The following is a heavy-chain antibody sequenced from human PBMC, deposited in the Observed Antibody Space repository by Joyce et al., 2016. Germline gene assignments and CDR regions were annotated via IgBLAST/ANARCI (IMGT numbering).Heavy chain of an antibody. D-gene: IGHD6-6*01. Sequence: EVQLVESGGGLVQPGGSLRLSCAASGFSFSGYWIHWVRQAPGKGRVGVSRINTDGSSKRFADSVKGRFTISRDNAKNTLYLQMNSLRAEDTAVYYCVRGISARPGGPNWFDPWGQGTLVTVSS. J-gene: IGHJ5*02. CDR1: GFSFSGYW. CDR2: INTDGSSK. CDR3: VRGISARPGGPNWFDP. V-gene: IGHV3-74*01.